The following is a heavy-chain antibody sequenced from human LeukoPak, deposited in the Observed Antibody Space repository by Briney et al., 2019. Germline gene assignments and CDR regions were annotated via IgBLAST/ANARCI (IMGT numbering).Heavy chain of an antibody. CDR2: IWYDGSNK. D-gene: IGHD4-17*01. Sequence: PGKSLRLSCAASGFTFSTFGMHWVRQAPGKGLEWVAVIWYDGSNKYYADSVKGRFTISRDNSKNTLYLQMNSLRAEDTAIYFCARVGADYAFDYWGQGTQVTVSS. CDR3: ARVGADYAFDY. J-gene: IGHJ4*02. CDR1: GFTFSTFG. V-gene: IGHV3-33*01.